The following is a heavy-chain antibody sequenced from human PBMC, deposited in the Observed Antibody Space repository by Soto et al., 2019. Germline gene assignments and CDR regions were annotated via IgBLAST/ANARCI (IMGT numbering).Heavy chain of an antibody. Sequence: QVQLVQSGAEVKKPGASVKVSCKVSGYTLTELSMHWVRQAPGKGLEWMGGFDPEDGETIYAQKFQGRVTLAEDTSTDAGYMELSSRRTAATAVSCCATGLVSGDYGYWGQGTVVTV. V-gene: IGHV1-24*01. CDR2: FDPEDGET. CDR3: ATGLVSGDYGY. J-gene: IGHJ4*02. CDR1: GYTLTELS. D-gene: IGHD3-10*01.